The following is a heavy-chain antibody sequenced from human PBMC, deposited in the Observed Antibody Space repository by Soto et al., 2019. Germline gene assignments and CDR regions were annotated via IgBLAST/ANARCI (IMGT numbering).Heavy chain of an antibody. V-gene: IGHV3-30*18. CDR1: GFIFSSFG. CDR3: AKASAYFAAGSWLSHYCNAREV. J-gene: IGHJ6*02. Sequence: GGSLRLSCAASGFIFSSFGIHWVRQAPGKGLEWVTLISHDGRNSNYAESVRGRFTISRDNSRNTLYLQMNSLRAEDTAAYYCAKASAYFAAGSWLSHYCNAREVWGQGRTV. D-gene: IGHD3-10*01. CDR2: ISHDGRNS.